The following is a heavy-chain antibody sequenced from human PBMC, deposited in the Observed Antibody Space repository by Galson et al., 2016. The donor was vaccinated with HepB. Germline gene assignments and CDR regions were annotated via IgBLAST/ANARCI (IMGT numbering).Heavy chain of an antibody. J-gene: IGHJ5*02. CDR1: GFSFTDHH. CDR3: CRVGVRGYYSSSWYGVDL. V-gene: IGHV3-72*01. CDR2: IKNEANGHTT. D-gene: IGHD6-13*01. Sequence: SLRLSCAASGFSFTDHHMDWVRQAPGKGLEWVGRIKNEANGHTTEYAASVKGRFTISRDDSKQSVYLQLNSLRTEDTATYYCCRVGVRGYYSSSWYGVDLWGQGTLVFVSS.